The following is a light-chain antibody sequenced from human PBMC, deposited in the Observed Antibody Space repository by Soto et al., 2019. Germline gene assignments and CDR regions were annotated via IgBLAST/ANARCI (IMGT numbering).Light chain of an antibody. V-gene: IGKV4-1*01. CDR1: QSVLYRSSTKNH. CDR3: QQYHSFPWT. J-gene: IGKJ1*01. Sequence: DIVMTQSPDSLPVSLGERATISCKSSQSVLYRSSTKNHLSWYQQKPRQPPKLLIYWASIRESGVPDRFSGSGSGTDYTLTISSLQAEDVAVYFCQQYHSFPWTFGQGTKVEIK. CDR2: WAS.